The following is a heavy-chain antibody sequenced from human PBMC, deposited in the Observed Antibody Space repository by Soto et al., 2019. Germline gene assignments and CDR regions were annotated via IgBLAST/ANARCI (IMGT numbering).Heavy chain of an antibody. V-gene: IGHV1-69*13. Sequence: SVKVSCKASGDTFYNYAISWVRQAPGRGLEWMGGLIPIFGTANYAHKFQGRVTITADESASTAYMELSSVRSEDTAVYYCARTYSSASWGRYYYHYYGLDVWGQGTTVTVSS. CDR2: LIPIFGTA. CDR3: ARTYSSASWGRYYYHYYGLDV. J-gene: IGHJ6*02. CDR1: GDTFYNYA. D-gene: IGHD6-6*01.